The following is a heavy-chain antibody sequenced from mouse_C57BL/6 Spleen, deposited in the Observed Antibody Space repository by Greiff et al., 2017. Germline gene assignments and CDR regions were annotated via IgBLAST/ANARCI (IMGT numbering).Heavy chain of an antibody. CDR1: GYTFSNYW. J-gene: IGHJ2*01. D-gene: IGHD1-1*01. Sequence: EVKLQESGGGLVQPGGSMKLSCVASGYTFSNYWMNWVRQSPEKGLEWVAQIRLKSDNYATHYAESVKGRFTISRDASKSRVYLQMNNLRAEDTGIYYCTEDYGSSSRYWGQGTTLTVSS. CDR3: TEDYGSSSRY. CDR2: IRLKSDNYAT. V-gene: IGHV6-3*01.